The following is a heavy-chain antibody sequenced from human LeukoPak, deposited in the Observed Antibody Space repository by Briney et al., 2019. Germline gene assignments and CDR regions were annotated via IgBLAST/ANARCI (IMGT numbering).Heavy chain of an antibody. D-gene: IGHD3-22*01. Sequence: SETLSLTCTVSGGSISSHYWSWIRRPPGKGLEWIGYIYYSGSTNYNPSLKSRVTISVDTSKNQFSLKLSSVTAADTAVYYCARRYYYDSSGYYYSGYAFDIWGQGTMVTVSS. CDR3: ARRYYYDSSGYYYSGYAFDI. CDR2: IYYSGST. J-gene: IGHJ3*02. CDR1: GGSISSHY. V-gene: IGHV4-59*11.